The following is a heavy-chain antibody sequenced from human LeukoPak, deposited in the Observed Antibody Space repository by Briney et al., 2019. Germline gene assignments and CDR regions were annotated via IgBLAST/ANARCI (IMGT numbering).Heavy chain of an antibody. Sequence: GGSLRLSCEASGFTFSAFWMHWVRQAPGKGLVWVSRINSDGSSTTYADSVKGRFTISRDNAKNTLYLQMNSLRAEDTAVYYCARGLVHDTRGYYSDYWGQGTLVTVSS. CDR2: INSDGSST. V-gene: IGHV3-74*01. J-gene: IGHJ4*02. CDR1: GFTFSAFW. CDR3: ARGLVHDTRGYYSDY. D-gene: IGHD3-22*01.